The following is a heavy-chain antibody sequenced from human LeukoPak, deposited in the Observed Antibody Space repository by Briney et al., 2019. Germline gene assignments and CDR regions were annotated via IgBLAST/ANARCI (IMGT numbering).Heavy chain of an antibody. CDR3: ARGRDLDCSSTSCSMFDY. D-gene: IGHD2-2*01. V-gene: IGHV1-2*02. Sequence: ASVKVSCKASGYTFTGYYMHWVRQAPGQGLEWMGWINPNSGGTNYAQKFQGRVTMTRDTSINTAYMELSRLTSDDTAVYYCARGRDLDCSSTSCSMFDYWGQGTLVTVSS. CDR2: INPNSGGT. CDR1: GYTFTGYY. J-gene: IGHJ4*02.